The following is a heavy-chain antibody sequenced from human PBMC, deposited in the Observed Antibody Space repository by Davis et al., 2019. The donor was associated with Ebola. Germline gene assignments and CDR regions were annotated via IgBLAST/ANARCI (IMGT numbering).Heavy chain of an antibody. CDR2: ISYDGSNK. V-gene: IGHV3-30-3*01. CDR3: AKDYTDYGMDV. D-gene: IGHD4-11*01. J-gene: IGHJ6*02. Sequence: GESLKISCAASGFTFSSYAMHWVRQAPGKGLEWVAVISYDGSNKYYADSVKGRFTISRDNSKNTLYLQMNSLRAEDTAVYYCAKDYTDYGMDVWGQGTTVTVSS. CDR1: GFTFSSYA.